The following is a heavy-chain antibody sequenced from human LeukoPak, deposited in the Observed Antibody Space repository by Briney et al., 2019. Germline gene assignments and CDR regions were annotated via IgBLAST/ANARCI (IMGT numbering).Heavy chain of an antibody. J-gene: IGHJ4*02. Sequence: PGGSLRLSCAASGFTFSDYYMTWVRQAPGKGLEWVSAISGSGGSTYYADSVKGRFTISRDNSKNTLYLQMNSLRAEDTAVYYCADGGSYRYFDYWGQGTLVTVSS. V-gene: IGHV3-23*01. CDR2: ISGSGGST. CDR1: GFTFSDYY. CDR3: ADGGSYRYFDY. D-gene: IGHD1-26*01.